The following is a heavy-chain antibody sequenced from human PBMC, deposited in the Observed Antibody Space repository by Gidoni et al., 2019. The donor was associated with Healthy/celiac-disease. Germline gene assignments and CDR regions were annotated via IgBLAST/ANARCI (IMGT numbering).Heavy chain of an antibody. V-gene: IGHV4-59*01. Sequence: GGSISSYYWSWIRQPPGKGLEWIGYIYYSGSTNYNPSLKSRVTISVDTSKNQFSLKLSSVTAADTAVYYCARVRQGGYYYYYGMDVWGQGTTVTVSS. J-gene: IGHJ6*02. CDR3: ARVRQGGYYYYYGMDV. CDR1: GGSISSYY. D-gene: IGHD3-16*01. CDR2: IYYSGST.